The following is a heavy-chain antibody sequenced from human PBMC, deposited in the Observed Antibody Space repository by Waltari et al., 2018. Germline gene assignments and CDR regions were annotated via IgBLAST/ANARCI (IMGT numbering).Heavy chain of an antibody. Sequence: QVHLQQWGAGLLKPSETLSLTCGVSGGSFSNYYWSWIRQPPGSGLEWIGEIEHSGSTNYNPSLKSRVTLSVDTSKQEFSLRLTSVTAADTAIYYCAGLRFNYYYFYHMDVWGKGTTVTVSS. V-gene: IGHV4-34*02. D-gene: IGHD3-10*01. J-gene: IGHJ6*03. CDR2: IEHSGST. CDR3: AGLRFNYYYFYHMDV. CDR1: GGSFSNYY.